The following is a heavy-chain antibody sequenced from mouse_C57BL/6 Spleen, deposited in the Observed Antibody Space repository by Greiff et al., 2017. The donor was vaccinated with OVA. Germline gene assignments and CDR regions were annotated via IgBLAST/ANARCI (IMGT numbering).Heavy chain of an antibody. D-gene: IGHD4-1*01. V-gene: IGHV1-69*01. CDR2: IDPSDSYT. CDR1: GYTFTSYW. Sequence: VQLQQSGAELVMPGASVKLSCKASGYTFTSYWMHWVKQRPGQGLEWIGEIDPSDSYTNYNQKFKGKSTLTVDKSSSTAYMQLSSLTSEDSAVYYCARRVTGKGYFDYWGQGTTLTVSS. J-gene: IGHJ2*01. CDR3: ARRVTGKGYFDY.